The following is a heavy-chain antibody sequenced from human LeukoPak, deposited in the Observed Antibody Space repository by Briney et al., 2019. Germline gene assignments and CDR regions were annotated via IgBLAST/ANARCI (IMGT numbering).Heavy chain of an antibody. J-gene: IGHJ2*01. CDR3: ARDQGSMIVVRTINWFFDL. CDR2: INQDGSEI. V-gene: IGHV3-7*01. Sequence: HSGGSLRLSCAASGFTFSNYWMSWVRQAPGKGLEWLANINQDGSEIYYVDSVKGRFTISRDNGKNSLYLQINSLRADDTAVYYCARDQGSMIVVRTINWFFDLWGRGTLVTVSS. CDR1: GFTFSNYW. D-gene: IGHD3-22*01.